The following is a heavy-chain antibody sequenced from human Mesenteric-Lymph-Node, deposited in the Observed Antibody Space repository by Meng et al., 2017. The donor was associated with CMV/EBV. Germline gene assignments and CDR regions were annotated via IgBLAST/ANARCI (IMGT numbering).Heavy chain of an antibody. J-gene: IGHJ6*02. CDR1: GGSISSSSYY. CDR3: ARAPGSTNAMDV. D-gene: IGHD1-7*01. CDR2: IYYTGTT. Sequence: SETLSLTCTVSGGSISSSSYYWGWIRQPPGKGLEWIGYIYYTGTTNYNPSLKSRVTISVDTSKNQISLKLSSVTAVDTAVYYCARAPGSTNAMDVWGQGTPVTVSS. V-gene: IGHV4-61*05.